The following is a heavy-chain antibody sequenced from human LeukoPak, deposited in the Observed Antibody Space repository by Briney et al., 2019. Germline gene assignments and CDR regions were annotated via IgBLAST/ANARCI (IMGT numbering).Heavy chain of an antibody. V-gene: IGHV4-59*01. CDR3: ARSPIGWELLSGGAFDI. D-gene: IGHD1-26*01. CDR1: GGSISSYY. J-gene: IGHJ3*02. CDR2: IYYSGST. Sequence: SETLSLTCTVSGGSISSYYWSWIWQPPGKGLEWIGYIYYSGSTNYNPSLKSRVTISVDTSKNQFSLKLSSVTAADTAVYYCARSPIGWELLSGGAFDIWGQGTMVTVSS.